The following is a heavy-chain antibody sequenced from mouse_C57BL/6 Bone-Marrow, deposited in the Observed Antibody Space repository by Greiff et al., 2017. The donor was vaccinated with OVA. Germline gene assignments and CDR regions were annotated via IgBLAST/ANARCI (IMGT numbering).Heavy chain of an antibody. CDR3: ARILPRSDY. Sequence: EVHLVESGGGLVQPGGSLSLSCAASGFTFTDYYMSWVRQPPGKALEWLGFIRNKANGYTTEYSASVKGRFTISRDNSQSILYLQMNALRAEDSATYYCARILPRSDYWGQGTSATVSS. D-gene: IGHD2-10*01. V-gene: IGHV7-3*01. J-gene: IGHJ4*01. CDR1: GFTFTDYY. CDR2: IRNKANGYTT.